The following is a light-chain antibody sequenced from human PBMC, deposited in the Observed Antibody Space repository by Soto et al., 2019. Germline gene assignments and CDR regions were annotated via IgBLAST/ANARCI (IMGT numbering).Light chain of an antibody. Sequence: QSALTQPRSVSGSPGQSVTISCTGTSSDGGGYNFVSWYQQHPGKAPKLMIYDVSQRPSGVPDRFSGSKSGNTASLTISGLQDEDEADYYCCSYAGSHFLFGGGTKLTVL. J-gene: IGLJ2*01. CDR1: SSDGGGYNF. CDR2: DVS. CDR3: CSYAGSHFL. V-gene: IGLV2-11*01.